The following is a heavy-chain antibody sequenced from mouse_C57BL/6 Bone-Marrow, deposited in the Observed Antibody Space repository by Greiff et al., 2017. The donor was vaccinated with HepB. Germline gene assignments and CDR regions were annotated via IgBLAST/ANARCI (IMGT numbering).Heavy chain of an antibody. V-gene: IGHV1-72*01. CDR3: AGAYYSNHYYAMDY. CDR1: GYTFTSYW. Sequence: QVQLQQPGAELVKPGASVKLSCKASGYTFTSYWMHWVKQRPGRGLEWIGRIDPNSGGTKYNEKFKSKATLTVDKPSSTAYMHLSSLTSEDSAVYYCAGAYYSNHYYAMDYWGQGTAVTVSS. J-gene: IGHJ4*01. CDR2: IDPNSGGT. D-gene: IGHD2-5*01.